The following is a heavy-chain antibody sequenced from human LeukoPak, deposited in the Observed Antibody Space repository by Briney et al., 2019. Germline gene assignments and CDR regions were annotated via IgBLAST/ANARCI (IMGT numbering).Heavy chain of an antibody. CDR1: GGSISSSSYY. V-gene: IGHV4-39*07. J-gene: IGHJ5*01. D-gene: IGHD3-10*01. CDR2: IYYSGST. Sequence: SETLSLTCTVSGGSISSSSYYWGWIRQPPGKGLEWIGSIYYSGSTYYNPSLKSRVTISVDTSKNQFSLNLSPVTAADTAVYYCARRPLGVIIKTWFDSWGQGTLVTVPS. CDR3: ARRPLGVIIKTWFDS.